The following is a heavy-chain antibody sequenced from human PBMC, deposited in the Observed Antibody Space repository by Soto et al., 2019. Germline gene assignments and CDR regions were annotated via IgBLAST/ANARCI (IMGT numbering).Heavy chain of an antibody. CDR1: GGSFMSQA. V-gene: IGHV1-69*13. Sequence: SVKVSCKTSGGSFMSQAISWVRQAPGQGPEWMGGIIPFSGTVTYTQRFQGRLTLTADEPTKTAYMELSSLRSEDTAVYYCARGSYDSYAGFFGMDVWGPGTKVTVSS. J-gene: IGHJ6*02. CDR2: IIPFSGTV. D-gene: IGHD3-10*01. CDR3: ARGSYDSYAGFFGMDV.